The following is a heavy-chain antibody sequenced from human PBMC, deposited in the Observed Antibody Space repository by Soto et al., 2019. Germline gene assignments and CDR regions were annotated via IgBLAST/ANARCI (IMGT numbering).Heavy chain of an antibody. CDR3: ARVYRRATLRGKFDY. J-gene: IGHJ4*02. V-gene: IGHV4-4*02. D-gene: IGHD3-16*01. CDR1: GGSISSSNW. CDR2: IYHSGST. Sequence: PSETLSLTCAVSGGSISSSNWWSWVRRPPGKGLEWIGEIYHSGSTNYNPSLKSRVTISVDKSKNQFSLKLSSVTAADTAVYYCARVYRRATLRGKFDYWGQGTLVTVSS.